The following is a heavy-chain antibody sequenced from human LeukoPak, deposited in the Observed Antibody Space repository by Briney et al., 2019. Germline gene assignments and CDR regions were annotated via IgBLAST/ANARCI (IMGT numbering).Heavy chain of an antibody. J-gene: IGHJ4*02. V-gene: IGHV3-73*01. CDR1: GFTFSGSA. D-gene: IGHD1-26*01. CDR2: IRSKANSYAT. CDR3: TNLGISGDY. Sequence: GGFLKLSCAASGFTFSGSAMHWVRQASGKGLEWVGRIRSKANSYATAYAASVKGRFTISRDDSKNTAYLQMNSLKTEDTAVYYCTNLGISGDYWGQGTLVTVSS.